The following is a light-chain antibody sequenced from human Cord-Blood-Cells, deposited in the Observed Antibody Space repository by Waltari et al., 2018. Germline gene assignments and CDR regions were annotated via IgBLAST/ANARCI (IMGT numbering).Light chain of an antibody. CDR3: SSYTSSSTYVV. CDR1: SSDVGGYNH. Sequence: QSALTQPAAVSGSPGPSLTISCTGTSSDVGGYNHVSWYQQHPGKALKLMIYEVSTRPSGVSNRFSGSKSGNTASLNISGLQAEDEADYYCSSYTSSSTYVVFGGGTKLTVL. V-gene: IGLV2-14*01. CDR2: EVS. J-gene: IGLJ2*01.